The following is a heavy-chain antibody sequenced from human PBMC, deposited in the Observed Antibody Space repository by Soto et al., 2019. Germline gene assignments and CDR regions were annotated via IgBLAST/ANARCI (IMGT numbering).Heavy chain of an antibody. CDR3: ARIEYSSSPGYYYYYMDV. J-gene: IGHJ6*03. V-gene: IGHV3-7*01. CDR1: GFTFSSYW. Sequence: PWGSLRLSCAASGFTFSSYWMSWVRQAPGKGLEWVANIKQDGSEKYYVDSVKGRFTISRDNAKNSLYLQMNSLRAEDTAVYYCARIEYSSSPGYYYYYMDVWGKGTTVTVSS. CDR2: IKQDGSEK. D-gene: IGHD6-6*01.